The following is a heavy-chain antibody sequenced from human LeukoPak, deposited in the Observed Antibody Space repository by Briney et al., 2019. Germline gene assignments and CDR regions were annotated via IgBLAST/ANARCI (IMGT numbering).Heavy chain of an antibody. CDR2: ISVSVDST. D-gene: IGHD6-13*01. V-gene: IGHV3-23*01. J-gene: IGHJ4*02. CDR3: ARGSKTAGTIYSFDY. CDR1: GFTFSSYG. Sequence: PGGSLRLSCAASGFTFSSYGMSWVRQAPGKGLEWVSGISVSVDSTYYADSVKGRFTISRDNSKNTVYLQMNSLRAEDTAVYYCARGSKTAGTIYSFDYWGQGTLATVSS.